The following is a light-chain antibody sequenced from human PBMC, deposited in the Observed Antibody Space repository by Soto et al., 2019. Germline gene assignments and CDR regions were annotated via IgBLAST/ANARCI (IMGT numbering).Light chain of an antibody. Sequence: DLQMTQSPSSLSASVGDRVTITCQASQDIRKDLNWYQQKPGKAPKLLIYDASNLETGVSSRFSGSGSGTHFTFTISSLQPEDIATYYCQQYDNLLPMYTFGQGTKLEIK. J-gene: IGKJ2*01. CDR1: QDIRKD. V-gene: IGKV1-33*01. CDR2: DAS. CDR3: QQYDNLLPMYT.